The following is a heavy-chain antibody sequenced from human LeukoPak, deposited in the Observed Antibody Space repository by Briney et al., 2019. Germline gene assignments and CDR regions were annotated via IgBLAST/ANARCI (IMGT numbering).Heavy chain of an antibody. Sequence: GASVKFSCKASGYTFSSYGISWVRQAPGQGLEWMGWISAYNGNTNYAQKLQCRVTMTTDTSTSTAYMELRSLRSDDTAVYYCARDRRITIFGVVDAFDIWGQGTMVTVSS. V-gene: IGHV1-18*01. CDR1: GYTFSSYG. CDR2: ISAYNGNT. J-gene: IGHJ3*02. CDR3: ARDRRITIFGVVDAFDI. D-gene: IGHD3-3*01.